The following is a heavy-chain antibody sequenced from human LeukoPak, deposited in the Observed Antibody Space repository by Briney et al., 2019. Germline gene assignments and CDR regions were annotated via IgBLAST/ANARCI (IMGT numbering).Heavy chain of an antibody. CDR1: GGSISRYY. D-gene: IGHD3-22*01. CDR3: ARDRVYYYDSSGMGFDP. Sequence: SETLSLTCTVSGGSISRYYWSWIRQPPGKGLEWIGYLYYSGTTNYNPSLKSRATISVDTSKNQFSLRLSSVTAADTAVYYCARDRVYYYDSSGMGFDPWGQGALVTVSS. V-gene: IGHV4-59*12. CDR2: LYYSGTT. J-gene: IGHJ5*02.